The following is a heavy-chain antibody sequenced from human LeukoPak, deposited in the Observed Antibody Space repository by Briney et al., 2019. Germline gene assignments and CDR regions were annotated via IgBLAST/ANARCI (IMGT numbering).Heavy chain of an antibody. Sequence: GGSLRLFCAASGFTFSDYYMSWIRQAPGKGLEWVSYISSSGSTIYYADSVKGRFTISRDNAKNSLYLQMNSLRAEDTAVYYCSSSWYLVPWFDPWGQGTLVTVSS. CDR3: SSSWYLVPWFDP. CDR1: GFTFSDYY. CDR2: ISSSGSTI. V-gene: IGHV3-11*01. J-gene: IGHJ5*02. D-gene: IGHD6-13*01.